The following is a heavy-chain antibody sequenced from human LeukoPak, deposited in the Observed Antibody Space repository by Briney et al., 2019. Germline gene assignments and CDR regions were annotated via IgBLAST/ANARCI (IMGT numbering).Heavy chain of an antibody. J-gene: IGHJ2*01. D-gene: IGHD3-10*01. CDR1: GGSIRSNDHY. CDR3: ASSDRSWYFDL. V-gene: IGHV4-39*07. CDR2: IYYTGNS. Sequence: SETLSLSCDVSGGSIRSNDHYWGWIRQPPGKGLEWIATIYYTGNSHYNPSLKSRVTISVDTSKNQFSLKLSSVTAADTAVYYCASSDRSWYFDLWGRGTLVTVSS.